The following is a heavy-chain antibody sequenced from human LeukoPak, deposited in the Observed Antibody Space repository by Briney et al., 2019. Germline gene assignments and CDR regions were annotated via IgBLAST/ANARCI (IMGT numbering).Heavy chain of an antibody. V-gene: IGHV3-48*03. CDR2: ISSSGSTI. J-gene: IGHJ4*02. D-gene: IGHD3-10*01. CDR3: ARAKPKNMVRGLIMRRESRYYFDY. CDR1: GFTFSSYE. Sequence: GGSLRLSCAASGFTFSSYEMNWVRQAPGKGLEWVSYISSSGSTIYYADSVKGRFTISRDNAKNSLYLQMNSLRAEDTAVYYCARAKPKNMVRGLIMRRESRYYFDYWGQGTLVTVSS.